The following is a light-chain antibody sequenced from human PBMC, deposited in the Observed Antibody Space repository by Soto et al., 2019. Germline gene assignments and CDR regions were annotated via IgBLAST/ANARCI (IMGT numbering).Light chain of an antibody. CDR3: QQYGSSPPRVT. CDR2: GAS. V-gene: IGKV3-20*01. CDR1: QSVSSSY. J-gene: IGKJ3*01. Sequence: EIVLTQSPGTLSLSPGERATLSCRASQSVSSSYLAWYQQKPGQAPRLLIYGASSSATVIPDRFSGSGSGTDFTLTISRLEPEDFAVYYCQQYGSSPPRVTFGPWTKVDIK.